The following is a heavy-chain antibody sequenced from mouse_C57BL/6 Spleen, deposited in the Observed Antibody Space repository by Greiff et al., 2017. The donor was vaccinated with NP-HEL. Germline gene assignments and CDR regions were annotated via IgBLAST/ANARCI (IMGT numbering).Heavy chain of an antibody. J-gene: IGHJ1*03. CDR2: IYPGDGDT. CDR1: GYAFSSSW. CDR3: ARGDYDWYFDV. V-gene: IGHV1-82*01. D-gene: IGHD2-4*01. Sequence: QVQLQQSGPELVKPGASVKISCKASGYAFSSSWMNWVKQRPGQGLEWIGRIYPGDGDTNYNGKFKGKATLTADKSSSTAYMQLSSLTSEDSAVYFCARGDYDWYFDVWGTGTTVTVSS.